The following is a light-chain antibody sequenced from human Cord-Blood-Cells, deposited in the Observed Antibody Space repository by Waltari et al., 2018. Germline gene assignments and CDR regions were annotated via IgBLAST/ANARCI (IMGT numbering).Light chain of an antibody. CDR3: QQYNNWPPYS. J-gene: IGKJ2*03. Sequence: EIVMTQSPAILSVSQGERATLSCRASQSVSSNLAWYQQKPGQAPRLLIYGASTRATGIPARFSGSGSGTEFTLTISSLQSEDFAVYYCQQYNNWPPYSFGQGTKLEIK. CDR1: QSVSSN. V-gene: IGKV3-15*01. CDR2: GAS.